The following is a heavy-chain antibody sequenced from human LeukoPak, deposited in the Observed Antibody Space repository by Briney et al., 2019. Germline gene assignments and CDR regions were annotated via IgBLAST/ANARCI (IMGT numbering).Heavy chain of an antibody. CDR1: GYTFSRYA. Sequence: ASVKVSCTTSGYTFSRYAISWVRQAPGQGLEWMGWINPFNGNTNEAERFQGRVIMTTDTSTSTAYMELRSLRSDDTAVYYCARDRIGAAAVYTDYWGQGTLVTVSS. CDR3: ARDRIGAAAVYTDY. V-gene: IGHV1-18*01. D-gene: IGHD6-13*01. J-gene: IGHJ4*02. CDR2: INPFNGNT.